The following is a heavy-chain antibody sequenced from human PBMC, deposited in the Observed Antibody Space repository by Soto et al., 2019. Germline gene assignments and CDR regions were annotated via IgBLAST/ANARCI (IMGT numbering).Heavy chain of an antibody. CDR1: GGTFRNYG. V-gene: IGHV1-69*13. J-gene: IGHJ6*02. CDR3: GRYCSGGSCHTLDYYGMDV. Sequence: SVKVSCKASGGTFRNYGIGWVRQAPGQGLEWMGGIIPVFGTTNYAQKFQGRVTITADESTSTAYIEVSSQRSEDTAMFYCGRYCSGGSCHTLDYYGMDVWGQGTTVTVSS. D-gene: IGHD2-15*01. CDR2: IIPVFGTT.